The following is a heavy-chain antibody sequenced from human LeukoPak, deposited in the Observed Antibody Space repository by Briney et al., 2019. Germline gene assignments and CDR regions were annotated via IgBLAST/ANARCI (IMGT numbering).Heavy chain of an antibody. Sequence: ASETLSLTCAVYGGSFSGYCWSWIRQPPGKGLEWIGEINHSGSTNYNPSLKSRVTISVDTSKNQFSLKLSSVTAADTAAYYCARLSDLKDAFDIWGQGTMVTVSS. CDR1: GGSFSGYC. J-gene: IGHJ3*02. CDR3: ARLSDLKDAFDI. V-gene: IGHV4-34*01. CDR2: INHSGST. D-gene: IGHD3-3*01.